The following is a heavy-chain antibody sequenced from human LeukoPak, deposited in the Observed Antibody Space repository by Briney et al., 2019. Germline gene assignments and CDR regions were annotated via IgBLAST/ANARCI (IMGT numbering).Heavy chain of an antibody. D-gene: IGHD2-2*01. CDR2: INPNSGGT. J-gene: IGHJ5*02. CDR1: GYTFTGCY. CDR3: ARDRGYCSSTSCPPHWFAP. V-gene: IGHV1-2*02. Sequence: ASVKVSCKASGYTFTGCYMHWVRQAPGQGLEWMGWINPNSGGTNYAQKFQGRVTMTRDTSISTAYMELSRLRSDDTAVYYCARDRGYCSSTSCPPHWFAPWGRGTLVTVSS.